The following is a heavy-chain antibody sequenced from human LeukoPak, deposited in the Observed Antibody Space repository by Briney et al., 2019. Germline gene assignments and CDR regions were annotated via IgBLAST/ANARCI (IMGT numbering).Heavy chain of an antibody. Sequence: SETLSLTCTVSGGSISSSSYYWGWIRQPPGKGLEWIGSIYYSGSTYYNPSLKSRVTISVDTSKNQFSLKLSSVTAADTAVYYCASNRLVRGVICPFDYWGQGTLVTVSS. D-gene: IGHD3-10*01. CDR1: GGSISSSSYY. CDR3: ASNRLVRGVICPFDY. CDR2: IYYSGST. J-gene: IGHJ4*02. V-gene: IGHV4-39*07.